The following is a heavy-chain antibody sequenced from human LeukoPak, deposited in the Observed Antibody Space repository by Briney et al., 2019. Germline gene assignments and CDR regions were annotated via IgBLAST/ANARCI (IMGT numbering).Heavy chain of an antibody. V-gene: IGHV4-59*01. CDR3: ARAVHKYHFDY. CDR1: GGSISSYY. D-gene: IGHD1-1*01. CDR2: IYYSGST. Sequence: SETLSLTCTVSGGSISSYYWSWIRQPPGKGLEWIGYIYYSGSTNYNPSLKSRVTISVDTSKNQFSLKLSSVTAADTAVYYCARAVHKYHFDYWGQGTLVTVSS. J-gene: IGHJ4*02.